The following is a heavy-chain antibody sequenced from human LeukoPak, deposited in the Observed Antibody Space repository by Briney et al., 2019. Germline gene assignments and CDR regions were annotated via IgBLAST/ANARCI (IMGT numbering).Heavy chain of an antibody. D-gene: IGHD2-15*01. Sequence: SETLSLTCAVYGGSFSGYYWSWIRQPPGKGLEWIGEINHSGSTNYNPSLKSRVTISVDTSKNQFPLKLSSVTAADTAVYYCARRHRRVHGSRAFDYWGQGTLVTVSS. J-gene: IGHJ4*02. CDR3: ARRHRRVHGSRAFDY. CDR2: INHSGST. CDR1: GGSFSGYY. V-gene: IGHV4-34*01.